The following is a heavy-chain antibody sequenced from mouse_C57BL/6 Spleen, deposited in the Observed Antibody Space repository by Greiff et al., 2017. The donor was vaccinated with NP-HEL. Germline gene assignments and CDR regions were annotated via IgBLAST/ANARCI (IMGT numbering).Heavy chain of an antibody. V-gene: IGHV1-82*01. J-gene: IGHJ4*01. Sequence: LVESGPELVKPGASVKISCKASGYAFSSSWMNWVKQRPGKGLEWIGRIYPGDGDTNYNGKFKGKATLTADKSSSTAYMQLSSLTSEDSAVYFCASTDSSGYDYYAMDYWGQGTSVTVSS. CDR1: GYAFSSSW. CDR3: ASTDSSGYDYYAMDY. CDR2: IYPGDGDT. D-gene: IGHD3-2*02.